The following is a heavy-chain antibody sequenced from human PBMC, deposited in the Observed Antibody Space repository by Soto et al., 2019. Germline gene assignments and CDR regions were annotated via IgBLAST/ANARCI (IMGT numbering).Heavy chain of an antibody. CDR1: GGSFNIYT. Sequence: QVPLVQSGAEVKKPGSSVKVSCKASGGSFNIYTINWVRQAPGQGLEWMGGVLPIFGTTNYAQKFQGRVTITADKSASTSYMELSSLRSEDTAVYYCARTQGFYPLDVWGQGTTVTVSS. V-gene: IGHV1-69*06. J-gene: IGHJ6*02. CDR3: ARTQGFYPLDV. CDR2: VLPIFGTT.